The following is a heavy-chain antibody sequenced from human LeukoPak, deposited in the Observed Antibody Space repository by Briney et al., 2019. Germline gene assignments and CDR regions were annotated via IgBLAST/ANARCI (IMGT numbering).Heavy chain of an antibody. CDR1: GFTFSSYE. J-gene: IGHJ4*02. CDR2: ISSAGSNI. CDR3: ARVRYCSGGSCLHFDF. Sequence: PGGSLRLSCAASGFTFSSYEMNWVRQAPGKGLEWVSYISSAGSNIYYADSVKGRFTISRDNAKNSLYLLMNSLRAEDTAVYYCARVRYCSGGSCLHFDFWGQGTLVTVSS. D-gene: IGHD2-15*01. V-gene: IGHV3-48*03.